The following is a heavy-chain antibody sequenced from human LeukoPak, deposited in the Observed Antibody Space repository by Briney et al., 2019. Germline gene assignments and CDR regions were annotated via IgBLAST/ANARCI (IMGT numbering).Heavy chain of an antibody. CDR1: GFTFSSYG. CDR3: ARDGIGKWDRMYYYGSYYYYGMDV. V-gene: IGHV3-33*08. Sequence: PGGSLRLSCTTTGFTFSSYGMHWVRQAPGKGLEWMAVIWYDGSNKYYADSVKGRFTISRDNSKNTLYLQMNSLRAEDTAVYYCARDGIGKWDRMYYYGSYYYYGMDVWGQGTTVTVSS. D-gene: IGHD3-10*01. J-gene: IGHJ6*02. CDR2: IWYDGSNK.